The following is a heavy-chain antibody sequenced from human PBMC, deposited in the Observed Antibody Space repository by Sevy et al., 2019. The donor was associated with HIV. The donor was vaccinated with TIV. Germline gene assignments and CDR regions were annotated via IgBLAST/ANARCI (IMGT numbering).Heavy chain of an antibody. CDR1: GFTFSDYY. J-gene: IGHJ4*02. CDR2: ISSSGSTI. V-gene: IGHV3-11*01. D-gene: IGHD3-22*01. Sequence: GGSLRLSCAASGFTFSDYYMSWIRQAPGKGLEWVSYISSSGSTIYYADSVKGRFTISRDNAKNSLYLQMNSLRAEDTAVYYCARFPLDYYDSSGYYYGGYFDYWGQGTLVTFSS. CDR3: ARFPLDYYDSSGYYYGGYFDY.